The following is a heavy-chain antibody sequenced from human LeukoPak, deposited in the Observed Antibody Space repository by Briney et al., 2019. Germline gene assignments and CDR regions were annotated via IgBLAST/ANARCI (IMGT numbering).Heavy chain of an antibody. CDR3: AKDISGRYERDRTPRDY. D-gene: IGHD6-19*01. J-gene: IGHJ4*02. CDR2: ISGDGGST. V-gene: IGHV3-43*02. CDR1: GFTFDDYA. Sequence: SGGSLRLSCAASGFTFDDYAMHWVRQAPGQGLEWVSLISGDGGSTSYADSVKGRFTISRDNSKNSLYLQMNSLRTEDTALYYCAKDISGRYERDRTPRDYWGQGTLVTVSS.